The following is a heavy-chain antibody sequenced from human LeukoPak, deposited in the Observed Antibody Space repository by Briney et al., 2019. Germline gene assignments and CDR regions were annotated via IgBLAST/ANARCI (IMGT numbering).Heavy chain of an antibody. Sequence: GGSLRLSCAASGFTFSSYGMSWVRQAPGKGLEWVSAISGSGGSTYYADSVKGRFTISRDNSKNTLYLQMNSLRAEDTAVYYCARYRTGTTSYYYYYYMDVWGKGTTVTISS. CDR3: ARYRTGTTSYYYYYYMDV. CDR2: ISGSGGST. CDR1: GFTFSSYG. V-gene: IGHV3-23*01. J-gene: IGHJ6*03. D-gene: IGHD1-1*01.